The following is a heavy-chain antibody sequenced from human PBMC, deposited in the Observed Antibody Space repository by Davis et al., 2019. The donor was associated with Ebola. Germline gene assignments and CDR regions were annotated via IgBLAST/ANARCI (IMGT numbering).Heavy chain of an antibody. V-gene: IGHV3-7*01. CDR2: IKQDGSEK. CDR1: GFTFSSYW. Sequence: GESLISCAASGFTFSSYWMSWVRQAPGKGLEWVANIKQDGSEKYYVDSVKGRFTISRDNAKNSLYLQMNSLRAEDTAVYYCARDSFFFGELFYWGQGTLVTVSS. CDR3: ARDSFFFGELFY. J-gene: IGHJ4*02. D-gene: IGHD3-10*01.